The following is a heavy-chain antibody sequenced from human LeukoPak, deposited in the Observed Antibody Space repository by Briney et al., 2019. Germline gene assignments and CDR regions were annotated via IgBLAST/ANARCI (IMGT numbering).Heavy chain of an antibody. D-gene: IGHD4-17*01. CDR3: ARDPYGDPIWYYGMDV. CDR2: IYTSGST. Sequence: SETLSLTCTVSGGSISSYYWSWIRQPAGKGPEWIGRIYTSGSTNYNPSLKSRVTMSVDTSKNQFSLKLSSVTAADTAVYYCARDPYGDPIWYYGMDVWGQGTTVTVSS. J-gene: IGHJ6*02. CDR1: GGSISSYY. V-gene: IGHV4-4*07.